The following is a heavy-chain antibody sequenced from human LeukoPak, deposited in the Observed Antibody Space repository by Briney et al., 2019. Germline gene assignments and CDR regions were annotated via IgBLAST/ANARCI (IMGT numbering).Heavy chain of an antibody. Sequence: GGSLRLSCEASGFTFNTYSMNWARQAPGKGLEWVSSISNTGSYKYYADSVKGRFTISRDDSKNTLYLQMNSLRAEDTAVYYCARDQGRYCSGGSCSLFDYWGQGTLVTVSS. CDR2: ISNTGSYK. J-gene: IGHJ4*02. V-gene: IGHV3-21*01. CDR3: ARDQGRYCSGGSCSLFDY. D-gene: IGHD2-15*01. CDR1: GFTFNTYS.